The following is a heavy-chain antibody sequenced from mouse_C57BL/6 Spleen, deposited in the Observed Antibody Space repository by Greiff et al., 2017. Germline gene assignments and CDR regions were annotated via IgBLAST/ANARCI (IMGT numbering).Heavy chain of an antibody. CDR1: GFTFSDYY. J-gene: IGHJ4*01. CDR3: ARRAQARDYYAMDY. D-gene: IGHD3-2*02. CDR2: ISNGGGST. V-gene: IGHV5-12*01. Sequence: EVKLMESGGGLVQPGGSLKLSCAASGFTFSDYYMYWVRQTPEKRLEWVAYISNGGGSTYYPDTVKGRFTISRDNAKNTLYLQMSRLKSEDTAMYYCARRAQARDYYAMDYWGQGTSVTVSS.